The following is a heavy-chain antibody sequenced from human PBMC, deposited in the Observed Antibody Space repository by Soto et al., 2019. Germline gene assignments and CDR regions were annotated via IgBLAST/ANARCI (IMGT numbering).Heavy chain of an antibody. J-gene: IGHJ5*02. D-gene: IGHD3-9*01. CDR2: INHSGST. V-gene: IGHV4-34*01. CDR3: ARAILRYLPPRGLNWFDP. CDR1: GGSFSGYY. Sequence: SETLSLTCAVYGGSFSGYYWSWIRQPPGKGLEWIGEINHSGSTNYNPSLKSRVTISVDTSKNQFSLKLSSVTAADTAVYYCARAILRYLPPRGLNWFDPWGQGTLVTVSS.